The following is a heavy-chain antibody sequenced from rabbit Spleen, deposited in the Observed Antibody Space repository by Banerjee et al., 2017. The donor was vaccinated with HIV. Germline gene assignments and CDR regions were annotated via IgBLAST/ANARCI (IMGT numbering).Heavy chain of an antibody. D-gene: IGHD3-1*01. CDR2: INMVTGKS. CDR3: ARDLVTVIGWNFSLWGPGVVSFYFNL. CDR1: GVSFNDKDV. V-gene: IGHV1S45*01. Sequence: QEQLEESGGGLVKPEGSLTLTCKASGVSFNDKDVMCWVRQAPGKGLEWITCINMVTGKSVYASWAKGRFIMSRTSSTKVTLQMTSLTAADTATYFCARDLVTVIGWNFSLWGPGVVSFYFNLWGPGTLVTVS. J-gene: IGHJ4*01.